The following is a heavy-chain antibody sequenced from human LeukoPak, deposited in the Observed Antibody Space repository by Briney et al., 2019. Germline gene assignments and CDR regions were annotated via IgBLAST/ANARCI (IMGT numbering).Heavy chain of an antibody. D-gene: IGHD6-19*01. Sequence: GGSLRLSCAASGFTFSSYGMHWVRQAPGKGLEWVAVISYDGSNKYYADSVKGRFTISRDNSKNTLYLQMNSLRAEDTAVYYCARVATGYSSGWYFGYWGQGTLVTVSS. CDR2: ISYDGSNK. V-gene: IGHV3-30*03. J-gene: IGHJ4*02. CDR1: GFTFSSYG. CDR3: ARVATGYSSGWYFGY.